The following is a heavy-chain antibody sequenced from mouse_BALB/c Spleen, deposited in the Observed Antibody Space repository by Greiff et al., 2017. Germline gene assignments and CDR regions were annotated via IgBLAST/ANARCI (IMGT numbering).Heavy chain of an antibody. J-gene: IGHJ4*01. Sequence: EVQRVESGGGLVQPGGSRKLSCAASGFTFSSFGMHWVRQAPEKGLEWVAYISSGSSTIYYADTVKGRFTISRDNPKNTLFLQMTSLRSEDTAMYYCAREGNHFFYAMDYWGQGTSVTVSS. CDR2: ISSGSSTI. CDR1: GFTFSSFG. V-gene: IGHV5-17*02. CDR3: AREGNHFFYAMDY. D-gene: IGHD2-1*01.